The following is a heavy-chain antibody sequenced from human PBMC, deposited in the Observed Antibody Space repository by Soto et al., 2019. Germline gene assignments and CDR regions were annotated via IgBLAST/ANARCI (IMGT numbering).Heavy chain of an antibody. Sequence: SETLSLTCAVSGYSISSSNWWGWIRQPPGKGLEWIGYIYYSGSTYYNPSLKSRVTMSVDTSKNQFSLKLSSVTAVDTAVYYCARNPLAAAGTGFWFDPWGQGTLGTVSS. V-gene: IGHV4-28*01. CDR3: ARNPLAAAGTGFWFDP. D-gene: IGHD6-13*01. CDR1: GYSISSSNW. J-gene: IGHJ5*02. CDR2: IYYSGST.